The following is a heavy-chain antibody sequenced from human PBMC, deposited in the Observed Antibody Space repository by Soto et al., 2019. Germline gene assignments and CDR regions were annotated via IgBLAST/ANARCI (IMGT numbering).Heavy chain of an antibody. CDR1: GGSISSYY. CDR3: ARVLKRGDSSGYPPAWFDP. V-gene: IGHV4-59*08. J-gene: IGHJ5*02. CDR2: IYYTGTT. Sequence: PSETLSLTCAVSGGSISSYYWSWIRQPPGKGLEWIGYIYYTGTTYYNPSLKSRVSISVDTSKNQFSLKLSSVTAADTAVYYCARVLKRGDSSGYPPAWFDPWGQGTLVTVSS. D-gene: IGHD3-22*01.